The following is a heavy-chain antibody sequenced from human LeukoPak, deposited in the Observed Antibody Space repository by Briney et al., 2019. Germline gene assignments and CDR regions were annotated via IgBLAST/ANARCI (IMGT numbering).Heavy chain of an antibody. CDR3: AKDLSVSVSSDY. V-gene: IGHV3-23*01. CDR1: GFTFSSYA. Sequence: GGFLRLSCAASGFTFSSYAMSWVRQAPGKGLEWVSAISGSGGSTYYADSVKGRFTISRDNSKNTLYLQMNSLRAEDTAVYYCAKDLSVSVSSDYWGQGTLVTVSS. CDR2: ISGSGGST. D-gene: IGHD2-15*01. J-gene: IGHJ4*02.